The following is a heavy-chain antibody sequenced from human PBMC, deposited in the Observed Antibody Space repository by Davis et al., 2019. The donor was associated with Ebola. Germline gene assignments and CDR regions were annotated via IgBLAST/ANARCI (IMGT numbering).Heavy chain of an antibody. V-gene: IGHV3-30*04. CDR3: AKDLLETPERSYFDY. Sequence: GESLKISCSASGFTFSSSTMHWVRQAPGKGLEWVAVISYDGSNKYYADSVKGRFTISRDNSKNTLYLQMNSLRAEDTAVYYCAKDLLETPERSYFDYWGQGTLVTVSS. D-gene: IGHD5-24*01. CDR1: GFTFSSST. J-gene: IGHJ4*02. CDR2: ISYDGSNK.